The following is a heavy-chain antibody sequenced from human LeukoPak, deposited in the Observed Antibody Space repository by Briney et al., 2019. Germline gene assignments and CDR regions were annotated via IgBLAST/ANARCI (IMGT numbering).Heavy chain of an antibody. Sequence: RLGESPKISCKGSGYTFTTYWLGWVRPMPGKGMEWMWIIYHGDSDPRYSPSFQGQVTISADTSISTAYLQWSSLKASDSAMYYCVRHGLGSSWFGFDYWGQGTLVTVSS. J-gene: IGHJ4*02. CDR1: GYTFTTYW. V-gene: IGHV5-51*01. CDR2: IYHGDSDP. CDR3: VRHGLGSSWFGFDY. D-gene: IGHD6-13*01.